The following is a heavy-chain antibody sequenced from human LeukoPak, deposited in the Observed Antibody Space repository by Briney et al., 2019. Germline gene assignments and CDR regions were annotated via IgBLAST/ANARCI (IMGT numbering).Heavy chain of an antibody. J-gene: IGHJ4*02. V-gene: IGHV1-2*02. CDR3: ARLVGLSTTASY. CDR2: INPTSGDT. CDR1: GYTFIGYY. D-gene: IGHD5/OR15-5a*01. Sequence: ASVKVSCKASGYTFIGYYLHWVRQAPGQGLEWVGWINPTSGDTNYAQKFQDRVTMTRDTSINTAYMELSRLRSDDTAVYYCARLVGLSTTASYWGQGTLVIVSS.